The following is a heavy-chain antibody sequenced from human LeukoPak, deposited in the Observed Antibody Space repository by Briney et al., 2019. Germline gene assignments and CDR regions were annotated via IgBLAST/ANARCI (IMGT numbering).Heavy chain of an antibody. V-gene: IGHV1-58*02. J-gene: IGHJ3*02. D-gene: IGHD3-22*01. CDR1: GFTFTSSA. CDR3: AADSAPDTSGYYYDAFDI. CDR2: IVVGSGNT. Sequence: ASVKVSCKASGFTFTSSAMQWVRQARGQRLEWRGWIVVGSGNTNYAQKFQERVTVTRDMSTSTAYMELSSLISDDTAVYYCAADSAPDTSGYYYDAFDIWGQGTMVTVSS.